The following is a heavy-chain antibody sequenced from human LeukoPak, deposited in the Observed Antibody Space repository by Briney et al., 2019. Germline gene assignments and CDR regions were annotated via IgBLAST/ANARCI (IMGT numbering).Heavy chain of an antibody. Sequence: GGSLRLSCAASGFTFSSYAMHWVRQAPGKGLEWVAVISYDGSNKYYADSVKGRFTISRDNAKDSLYLQMNSLRAEDTAVYYCARSHQPYYYDNHLDYWGQGTLVTVSS. V-gene: IGHV3-30*04. CDR1: GFTFSSYA. D-gene: IGHD3-22*01. J-gene: IGHJ4*02. CDR3: ARSHQPYYYDNHLDY. CDR2: ISYDGSNK.